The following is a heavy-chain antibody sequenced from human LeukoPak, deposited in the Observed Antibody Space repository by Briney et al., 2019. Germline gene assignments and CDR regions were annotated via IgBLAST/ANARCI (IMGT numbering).Heavy chain of an antibody. CDR2: TYYRSKWYN. V-gene: IGHV6-1*01. CDR3: ARDDEEYSSGWYGNWFDP. D-gene: IGHD6-19*01. Sequence: SQTLSLTCAISGDSVSSNSAAWNWIRQSPSRGLEWLGRTYYRSKWYNDYAVSVKSRITINPDTSKNQFSLQLNSVTPEDTAVYYCARDDEEYSSGWYGNWFDPWGQGTLVTVSS. J-gene: IGHJ5*02. CDR1: GDSVSSNSAA.